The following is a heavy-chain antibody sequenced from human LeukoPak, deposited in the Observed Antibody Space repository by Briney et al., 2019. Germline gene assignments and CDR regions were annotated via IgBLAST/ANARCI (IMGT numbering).Heavy chain of an antibody. V-gene: IGHV1-8*01. CDR1: GYTFTSYD. Sequence: GASVTVSFKASGYTFTSYDINWVRQATGQGLEWMGWMNPNSGNTGYAQKFQGRVTMTRNTSISTAYMELSSLRSGDTAVYYCARSTTGRSYYYGMDVWGQGTTVTVSS. J-gene: IGHJ6*02. CDR3: ARSTTGRSYYYGMDV. CDR2: MNPNSGNT. D-gene: IGHD1-14*01.